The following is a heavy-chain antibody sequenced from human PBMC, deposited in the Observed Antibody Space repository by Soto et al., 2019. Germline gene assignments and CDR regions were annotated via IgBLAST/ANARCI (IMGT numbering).Heavy chain of an antibody. CDR1: GFSVSNNY. D-gene: IGHD2-15*01. V-gene: IGHV3-66*01. J-gene: IGHJ4*02. Sequence: EVQLVESGGDLVQPGGSLRLSCGVSGFSVSNNYLSWVRQAPGKGLEWVSVIYIDGRSFYADSVKGRFIISRDDSKNTLYLQSNCLTAEDTAVYYCASDLWCRGGICSPEDHWGRGTLVTVSS. CDR3: ASDLWCRGGICSPEDH. CDR2: IYIDGRS.